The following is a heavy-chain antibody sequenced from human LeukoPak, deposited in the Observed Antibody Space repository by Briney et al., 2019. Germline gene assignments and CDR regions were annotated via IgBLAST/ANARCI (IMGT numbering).Heavy chain of an antibody. CDR2: ISSSGSTI. Sequence: GASLRLASTASGFPFSDCYMSWISQPPGKGLEWVSYISSSGSTISYADSVKGRVTISRDNAKNSLSLQMNSLKAEHTPVYYWARDRGGGDYYDSSGYPPPQFDPWGQGTLVTVSS. J-gene: IGHJ5*02. V-gene: IGHV3-11*01. CDR3: ARDRGGGDYYDSSGYPPPQFDP. CDR1: GFPFSDCY. D-gene: IGHD3-22*01.